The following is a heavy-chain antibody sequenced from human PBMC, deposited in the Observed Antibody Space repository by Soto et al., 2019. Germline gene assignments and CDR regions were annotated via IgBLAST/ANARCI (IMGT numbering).Heavy chain of an antibody. CDR2: IYYSGST. J-gene: IGHJ4*02. Sequence: SETLTLTCTVSGGSISSGDYYWSWIRQPPGKGLEWIGYIYYSGSTYYNPSLKSRVTISVDTSKNQFSLKLSSVTAADTAVYYCARALELRGSDYFDYWGQGTLDTVSS. V-gene: IGHV4-30-4*01. D-gene: IGHD1-7*01. CDR1: GGSISSGDYY. CDR3: ARALELRGSDYFDY.